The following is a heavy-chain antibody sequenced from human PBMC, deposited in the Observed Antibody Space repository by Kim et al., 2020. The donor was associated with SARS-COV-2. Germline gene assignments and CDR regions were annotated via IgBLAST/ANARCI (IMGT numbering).Heavy chain of an antibody. D-gene: IGHD3-9*01. J-gene: IGHJ6*02. V-gene: IGHV3-23*03. CDR1: GFTFSNYA. CDR3: AKERRYDILTGYQSGPDV. CDR2: IYTDSST. Sequence: GGSLRLSCAASGFTFSNYAMTWARQAPGKGLEWVSVIYTDSSTYYPDSLKGRFTISRDNSKNTLYLQMNSLRAEDTAVYYCAKERRYDILTGYQSGPDVWGQGTTVTVSS.